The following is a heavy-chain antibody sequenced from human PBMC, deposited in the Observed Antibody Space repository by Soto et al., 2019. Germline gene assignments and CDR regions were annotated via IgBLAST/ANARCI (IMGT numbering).Heavy chain of an antibody. Sequence: EVQLVESGGGLVQPGRSLRLSCAASGFTFDDYAMHWVRQAPGKGLEWVSGISWNSGSIGYADSVKGRFTISRDNAKNSLYLQMNSLRAEDTALYYCAKDIAAAGLYYYGIDVWGQGTTVTVSS. CDR2: ISWNSGSI. CDR1: GFTFDDYA. J-gene: IGHJ6*02. CDR3: AKDIAAAGLYYYGIDV. V-gene: IGHV3-9*01. D-gene: IGHD6-13*01.